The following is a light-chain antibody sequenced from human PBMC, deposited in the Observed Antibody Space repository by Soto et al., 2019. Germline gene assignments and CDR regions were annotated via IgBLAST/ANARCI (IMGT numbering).Light chain of an antibody. CDR2: GAS. V-gene: IGKV3-20*01. J-gene: IGKJ2*01. Sequence: EIVLTQSPGTLSLSPGERATLSCRASQNIITYLAWYQQKPGQAPRLLIYGASTRATGVPDRLSGSGSGADFILTINRLEPEDFAVYFCQHYYRLPPTYGQGTKLEV. CDR1: QNIITY. CDR3: QHYYRLPPT.